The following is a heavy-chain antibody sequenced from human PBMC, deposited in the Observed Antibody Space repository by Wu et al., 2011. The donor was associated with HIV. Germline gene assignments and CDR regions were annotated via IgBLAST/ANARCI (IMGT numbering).Heavy chain of an antibody. CDR3: TCRVFSSSWLGQWLGELLDY. J-gene: IGHJ4*02. Sequence: VQLVESGGGLVQPGGSLKLSCAASGFTFSDSAMHWVRQASGKGLEWVGRIRSKANSYATAYTASVKGRFTISRDDSKNTAYLQMNSLKTEDTAVYYCTCRVFSSSWLGQWLGELLDYWGQGTLVTVSS. D-gene: IGHD6-13*01. V-gene: IGHV3-73*02. CDR1: GFTFSDSA. CDR2: IRSKANSYAT.